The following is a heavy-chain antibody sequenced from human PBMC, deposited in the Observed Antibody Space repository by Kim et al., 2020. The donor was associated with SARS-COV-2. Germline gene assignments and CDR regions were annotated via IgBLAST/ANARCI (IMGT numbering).Heavy chain of an antibody. CDR2: IIPFFDTT. V-gene: IGHV1-69*13. Sequence: SVKVSCKASGGTFGTYPISWVRQAPGQGLEWMGGIIPFFDTTNYAPKFQGRVTMTADESTSTTYMELSSLKSGDTAVYFCASRFFDSRGNYHDYWGQGT. CDR3: ASRFFDSRGNYHDY. D-gene: IGHD3-22*01. J-gene: IGHJ4*02. CDR1: GGTFGTYP.